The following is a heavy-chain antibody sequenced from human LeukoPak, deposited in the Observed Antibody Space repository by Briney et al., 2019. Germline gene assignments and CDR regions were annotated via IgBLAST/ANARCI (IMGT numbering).Heavy chain of an antibody. D-gene: IGHD3-9*01. CDR3: ASRNYDILTGYYTYFQH. Sequence: PGGSLRLSCAASGFTFSSYWMSWVRQAPGKGLEWVANIKQDGSEKYYVDSVKGRFTISRDNAKNSLYLQMNSLRAEDTAVYYCASRNYDILTGYYTYFQHWGQGTLVTVSS. V-gene: IGHV3-7*03. J-gene: IGHJ1*01. CDR2: IKQDGSEK. CDR1: GFTFSSYW.